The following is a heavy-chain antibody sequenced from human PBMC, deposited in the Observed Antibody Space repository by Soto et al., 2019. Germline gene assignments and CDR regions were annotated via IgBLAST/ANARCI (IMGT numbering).Heavy chain of an antibody. CDR1: GYTFTSYD. D-gene: IGHD4-17*01. J-gene: IGHJ4*02. CDR2: MNPNRGNT. CDR3: ATTLYGDNVDY. V-gene: IGHV1-8*01. Sequence: ASVKVSCKASGYTFTSYDINWVGQATGEGLEGMGWMNPNRGNTGYAQKVQGRVTMTRNPSISTAYMELSSLTSPLTPLFYCATTLYGDNVDYWGQATLVTVSS.